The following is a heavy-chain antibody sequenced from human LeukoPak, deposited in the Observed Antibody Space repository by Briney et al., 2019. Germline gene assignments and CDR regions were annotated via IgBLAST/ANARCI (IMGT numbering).Heavy chain of an antibody. CDR3: ARLGPASSGWPESFDY. V-gene: IGHV3-7*03. J-gene: IGHJ4*02. Sequence: GGSLRLSCSASGFTFSTYWMSWVRQAPGKGLEWVANMRRDGNEIYYLDSVRGRFTISRDNAKNSLDLQMNSLRVEDTAVYYCARLGPASSGWPESFDYWGQGTLVTVSS. D-gene: IGHD6-19*01. CDR2: MRRDGNEI. CDR1: GFTFSTYW.